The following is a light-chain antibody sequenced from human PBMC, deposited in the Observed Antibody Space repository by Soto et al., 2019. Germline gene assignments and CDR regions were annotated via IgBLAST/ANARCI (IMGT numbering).Light chain of an antibody. CDR1: NSDVGSSNS. V-gene: IGLV2-14*03. CDR3: SSYTNNSPNCV. Sequence: QSVLNQPASVSGSPGQSITISCTGTNSDVGSSNSVSWYQHHPGKAPKLIIYDVNSRPSGVSNRFSGSKSGNTASLTISELQVEDEADYYCSSYTNNSPNCVFGTGTKVTIL. J-gene: IGLJ1*01. CDR2: DVN.